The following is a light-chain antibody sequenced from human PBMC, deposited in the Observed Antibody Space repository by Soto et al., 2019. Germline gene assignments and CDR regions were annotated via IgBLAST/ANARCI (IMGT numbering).Light chain of an antibody. Sequence: QSALVQPASVSGSPGQSITISCAGSSSDVGGYEYVSWYQQHPGRAPKLIIYDVSNRPSGVSNRFSGAKSGNTASLTISGLQADDEADYYCYSYSTSGIHYVFGDGTKVTVL. CDR1: SSDVGGYEY. CDR3: YSYSTSGIHYV. J-gene: IGLJ1*01. CDR2: DVS. V-gene: IGLV2-14*03.